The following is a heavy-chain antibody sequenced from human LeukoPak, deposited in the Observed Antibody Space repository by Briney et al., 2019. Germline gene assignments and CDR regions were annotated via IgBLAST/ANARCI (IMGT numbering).Heavy chain of an antibody. J-gene: IGHJ6*02. D-gene: IGHD1-1*01. Sequence: GESLKISCKGSGYNFTSYWIGWVRHMPGKGLEWMGIIYPGDSDTRYSPSFQGQVSISDDKSISTAYLQWSSLKASDTAMYYCARGGTGTTSSFYYGMDVWGQGTTVTVSS. CDR2: IYPGDSDT. CDR3: ARGGTGTTSSFYYGMDV. CDR1: GYNFTSYW. V-gene: IGHV5-51*01.